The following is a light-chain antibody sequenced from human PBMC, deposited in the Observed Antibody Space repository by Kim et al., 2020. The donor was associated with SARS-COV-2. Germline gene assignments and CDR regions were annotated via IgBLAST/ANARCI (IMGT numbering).Light chain of an antibody. CDR2: GKN. CDR1: SLRSYY. Sequence: SSELTQDPAVSVALGQTVRITCQGDSLRSYYESWYQQKPGQAPVLVIYGKNNRPSGIPDRFSGSSSGNTASFTITGAQAEDEADYYCNSRDSSGNLVVFG. J-gene: IGLJ2*01. CDR3: NSRDSSGNLVV. V-gene: IGLV3-19*01.